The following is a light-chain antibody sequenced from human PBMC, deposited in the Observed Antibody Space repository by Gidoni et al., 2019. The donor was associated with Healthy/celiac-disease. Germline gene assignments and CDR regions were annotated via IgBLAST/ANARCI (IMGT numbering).Light chain of an antibody. V-gene: IGKV1-5*03. Sequence: DIQMTQSPSTLSASVGDSVTITCRASQTIGGFLAWYQQKPGKAPRLLIYRASDLQSGVPSRFSGSGSGTEFTLTISRLQPDDFATYYCQQYKSYSTFXQXTKVEV. CDR3: QQYKSYST. CDR1: QTIGGF. J-gene: IGKJ1*01. CDR2: RAS.